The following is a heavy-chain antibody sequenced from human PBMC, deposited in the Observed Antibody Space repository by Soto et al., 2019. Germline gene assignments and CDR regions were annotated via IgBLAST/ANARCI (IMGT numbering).Heavy chain of an antibody. CDR3: ARRVYDILAGLNWFDP. Sequence: ASVKVSCKASGYTFTSYDINWVRQATGQGLEYLGWMNPNSGNTAYVQKFQGRVTMTWDTSITTAYMELSSLRSEDTAVFYCARRVYDILAGLNWFDPWGQGTLVTVS. CDR1: GYTFTSYD. D-gene: IGHD3-9*01. CDR2: MNPNSGNT. J-gene: IGHJ5*02. V-gene: IGHV1-8*01.